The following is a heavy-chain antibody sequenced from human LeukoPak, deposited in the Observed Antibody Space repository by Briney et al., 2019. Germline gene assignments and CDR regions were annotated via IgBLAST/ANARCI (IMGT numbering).Heavy chain of an antibody. CDR2: IWYDGSNK. J-gene: IGHJ3*02. V-gene: IGHV3-33*01. D-gene: IGHD3-22*01. Sequence: GGSLRLSCAASGFTFSSYGMHWVRQAPGKGLEWVAVIWYDGSNKYYADSVKGRFTISRDNSKNTLYLQMNSLRAEDTAVYYCATLRPGGDYDSSGYFDAFDIWGQGTMVTVSS. CDR1: GFTFSSYG. CDR3: ATLRPGGDYDSSGYFDAFDI.